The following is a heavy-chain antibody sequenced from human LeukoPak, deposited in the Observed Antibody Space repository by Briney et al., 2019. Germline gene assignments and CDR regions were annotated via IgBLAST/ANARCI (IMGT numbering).Heavy chain of an antibody. D-gene: IGHD3-22*01. V-gene: IGHV4-38-2*02. Sequence: PSETLSLTCTVSGYSISSGYYWGWIRQPPGKGLEWIGSIYHSGSTYYNPSLKSRVTISGDTSKNQFSLKLSSVTAADTTVYYCARDVYEYYYPSSGFAYWGQGTLVTVSS. CDR2: IYHSGST. CDR3: ARDVYEYYYPSSGFAY. J-gene: IGHJ4*02. CDR1: GYSISSGYY.